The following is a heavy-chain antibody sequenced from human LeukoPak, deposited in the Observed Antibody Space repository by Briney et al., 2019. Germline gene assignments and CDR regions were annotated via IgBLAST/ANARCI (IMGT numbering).Heavy chain of an antibody. CDR1: GYTFTSYA. CDR3: ARGVYYDSSVFYRVFDS. V-gene: IGHV7-4-1*02. J-gene: IGHJ4*02. CDR2: INTNTGNP. Sequence: GASVKVSCKASGYTFTSYAMNWVRQAPGQGLEWMGWINTNTGNPTYAQGFTGRFVFSLDTSVSTAYLQISSLKAEDTAVYYCARGVYYDSSVFYRVFDSGGQGPLATVS. D-gene: IGHD3-22*01.